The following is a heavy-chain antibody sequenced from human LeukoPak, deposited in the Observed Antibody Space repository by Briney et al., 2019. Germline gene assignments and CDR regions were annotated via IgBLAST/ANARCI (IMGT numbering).Heavy chain of an antibody. J-gene: IGHJ4*02. CDR1: GGSISSYY. V-gene: IGHV4-59*12. CDR3: ARVFYGNSGYYYMDY. Sequence: LETLSLTCTVSGGSISSYYWSWIRQPPGKGLEWIGYIYYSGNTNYNPSLKSRVTISVDTSKKQFSLKLSSVTAADTAVYYCARVFYGNSGYYYMDYWGQGTPVTVSS. D-gene: IGHD3-22*01. CDR2: IYYSGNT.